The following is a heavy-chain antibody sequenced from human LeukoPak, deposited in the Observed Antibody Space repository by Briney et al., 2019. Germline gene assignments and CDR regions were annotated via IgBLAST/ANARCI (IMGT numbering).Heavy chain of an antibody. V-gene: IGHV6-1*01. CDR2: TYYRSKWYN. CDR1: GDTLSSNSAA. Sequence: SQTLSLTCALSGDTLSSNSAAWNWIRQSPSRGLEWLVRTYYRSKWYNDYAVSVRSQITINPDTSKNQFSLQLNSVTPEDTAVYYCARAASYCGGDCYQYWGQGTLVTVSS. CDR3: ARAASYCGGDCYQY. J-gene: IGHJ4*02. D-gene: IGHD2-21*02.